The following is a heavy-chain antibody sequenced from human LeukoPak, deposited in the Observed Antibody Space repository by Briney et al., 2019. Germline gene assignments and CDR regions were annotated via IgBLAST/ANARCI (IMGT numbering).Heavy chain of an antibody. CDR2: ISSSGSTT. CDR3: AKGIPARLTDY. V-gene: IGHV3-11*01. Sequence: PGGSLRLSCAASGFTFSDYYMSWIRQAPGKGLEWVSYISSSGSTTYYAASVKGRFTISRDDSKNTLYLQMNSLSAEDTAVYYCAKGIPARLTDYWGQGTLVTVSS. D-gene: IGHD6-6*01. J-gene: IGHJ4*02. CDR1: GFTFSDYY.